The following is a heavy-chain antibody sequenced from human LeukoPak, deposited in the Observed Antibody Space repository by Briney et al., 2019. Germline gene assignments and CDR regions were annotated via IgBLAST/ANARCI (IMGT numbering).Heavy chain of an antibody. J-gene: IGHJ3*02. D-gene: IGHD3-22*01. V-gene: IGHV3-53*01. Sequence: GGSLRLSCAASGFTVSSNYMSWVRQAPGKGLEWVSVIYSGGSTYYADSVKGRFTISRDNSKNTLYLQMNSLRAEDTAVYYCARDDNMIVVLGAFDIWGQGTMVTVSS. CDR2: IYSGGST. CDR3: ARDDNMIVVLGAFDI. CDR1: GFTVSSNY.